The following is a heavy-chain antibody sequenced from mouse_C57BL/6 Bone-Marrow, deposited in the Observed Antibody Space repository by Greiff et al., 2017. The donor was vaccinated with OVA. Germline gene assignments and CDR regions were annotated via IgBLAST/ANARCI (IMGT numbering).Heavy chain of an antibody. J-gene: IGHJ4*01. V-gene: IGHV1-64*01. CDR2: IHPNSGST. D-gene: IGHD1-1*01. Sequence: QVQLQQPGAELVKPGASVKLSCKASGYTFTSYWMHWVKQRPGQGLEWIGMIHPNSGSTNYNEKFKSKATLTVDKSSSTAYMQLSSLTSEDSAVYYCARYYYGSSLYYAMDDWGQGTSVTVSS. CDR1: GYTFTSYW. CDR3: ARYYYGSSLYYAMDD.